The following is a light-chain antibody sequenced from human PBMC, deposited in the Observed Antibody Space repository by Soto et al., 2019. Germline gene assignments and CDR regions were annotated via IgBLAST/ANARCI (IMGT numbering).Light chain of an antibody. CDR3: QQYGSSVWT. V-gene: IGKV3-20*01. CDR2: DAS. J-gene: IGKJ1*01. CDR1: LSVTSNF. Sequence: EIVLTQSPGTLSLSPGERATLSCRASLSVTSNFLAWYQQQPGQAPRLLLYDASNRATGIPDRFSGSGSGTDFSLTISRLEPEDFAVYYCQQYGSSVWTFGQGTKVEI.